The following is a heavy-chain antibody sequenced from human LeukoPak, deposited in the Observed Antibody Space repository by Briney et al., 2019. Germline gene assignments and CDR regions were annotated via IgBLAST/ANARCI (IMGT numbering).Heavy chain of an antibody. Sequence: SETLSLTCTVSGVSFTTYYWTWIRPPARKGPEWIGRIYSSGNTNYNPSLESRVTMSIDTSKHQFSLKLTSVTAADTAVYYCARERGILRGDAFDLWGQGTMVTVSS. CDR1: GVSFTTYY. CDR3: ARERGILRGDAFDL. D-gene: IGHD1-26*01. V-gene: IGHV4-4*07. CDR2: IYSSGNT. J-gene: IGHJ3*01.